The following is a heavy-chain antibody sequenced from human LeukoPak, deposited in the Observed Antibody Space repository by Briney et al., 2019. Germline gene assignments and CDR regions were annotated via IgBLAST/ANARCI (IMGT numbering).Heavy chain of an antibody. CDR1: GYTFTSYG. Sequence: ASVKVSCKASGYTFTSYGISWVRQAPGQGLEWMGWISAYNGNTNYAQKLQGKVTMTTDTSTSTAYMELRSLRSDDTAVYYCARDSTVTTPGSVDYWGQGTLVTVSS. CDR3: ARDSTVTTPGSVDY. J-gene: IGHJ4*02. CDR2: ISAYNGNT. V-gene: IGHV1-18*01. D-gene: IGHD4-17*01.